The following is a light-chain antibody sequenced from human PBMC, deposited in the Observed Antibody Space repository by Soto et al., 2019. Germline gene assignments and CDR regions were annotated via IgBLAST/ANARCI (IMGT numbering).Light chain of an antibody. CDR1: HSVSSH. V-gene: IGKV3-15*01. CDR2: GAS. Sequence: ESVLTQSPGTLSLSPGERAVLSCRASHSVSSHLAWYQQKPRQAPRLLIYGASTTATGIPARFSGNGSETEFALTISSLQSEDFAVYYCQQYNNWPPFTFGQGTKVDIK. J-gene: IGKJ2*01. CDR3: QQYNNWPPFT.